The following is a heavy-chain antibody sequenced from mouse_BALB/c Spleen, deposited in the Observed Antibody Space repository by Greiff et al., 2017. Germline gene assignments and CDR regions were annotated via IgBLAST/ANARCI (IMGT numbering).Heavy chain of an antibody. D-gene: IGHD1-1*01. Sequence: VQLQESGAELVRPGVSVKISCKGSGYTFTDYAMHWVKQSHAKSLEWIGVISTYYGDASYNQKFKGKATMTVDKSSSTAYMELARLTSEDSAIYYCARDGIYYGPWFAYWGQGTLVTVSA. CDR1: GYTFTDYA. CDR3: ARDGIYYGPWFAY. CDR2: ISTYYGDA. J-gene: IGHJ3*01. V-gene: IGHV1S137*01.